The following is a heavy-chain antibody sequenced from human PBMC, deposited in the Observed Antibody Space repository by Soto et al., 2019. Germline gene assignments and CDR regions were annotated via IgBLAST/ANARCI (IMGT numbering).Heavy chain of an antibody. CDR1: GFTFSSYS. J-gene: IGHJ6*02. D-gene: IGHD3-9*01. CDR3: AKDRYDILTGYPIQYGMDV. V-gene: IGHV3-48*01. Sequence: GGSLRLSCAASGFTFSSYSMNWVRQAPGKGLEWVSYISSSSSTIYYADSVKGRFTISRDNSKNTLYMQMNSLRAEDTAVYYCAKDRYDILTGYPIQYGMDVWGQGTTVTVSS. CDR2: ISSSSSTI.